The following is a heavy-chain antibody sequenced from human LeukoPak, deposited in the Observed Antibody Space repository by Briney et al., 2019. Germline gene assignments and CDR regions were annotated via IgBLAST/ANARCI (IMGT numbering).Heavy chain of an antibody. J-gene: IGHJ4*02. Sequence: MGGIFPIFGTANYAQKFQGRVTITADESTSTAYMELSSLRSEDTAVYYCARGSSWTFDYWGQGTLVTVSS. CDR3: ARGSSWTFDY. D-gene: IGHD6-13*01. CDR2: IFPIFGTA. V-gene: IGHV1-69*01.